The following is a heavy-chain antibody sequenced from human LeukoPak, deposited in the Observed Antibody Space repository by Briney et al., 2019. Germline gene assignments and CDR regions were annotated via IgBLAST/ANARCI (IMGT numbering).Heavy chain of an antibody. V-gene: IGHV4-30-4*07. CDR3: ARSEMATNGALSY. CDR2: IYYSGST. D-gene: IGHD5-24*01. Sequence: PSQTLSLTCAVSGGSISSGGYSWSWIRQPPGKGLEWIGYIYYSGSTYYNPSLKSRVTISVDTSKNQFSLKLSSVTAADTAVYYCARSEMATNGALSYWGQGTLVTVPS. CDR1: GGSISSGGYS. J-gene: IGHJ4*02.